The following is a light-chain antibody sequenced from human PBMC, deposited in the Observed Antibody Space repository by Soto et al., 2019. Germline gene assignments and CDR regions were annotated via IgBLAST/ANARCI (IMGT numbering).Light chain of an antibody. V-gene: IGLV2-11*01. CDR3: CSYAGSYTDV. CDR1: SSDVGGYNY. J-gene: IGLJ1*01. Sequence: QSALTQPRSVSGSPGQSVIISCTGTSSDVGGYNYVSWYQHHPGKAPKLMIYDVTKRPSGVRDRFSASKSGNTASLTISGLQAEDEADYYCCSYAGSYTDVFGTGTKLTVL. CDR2: DVT.